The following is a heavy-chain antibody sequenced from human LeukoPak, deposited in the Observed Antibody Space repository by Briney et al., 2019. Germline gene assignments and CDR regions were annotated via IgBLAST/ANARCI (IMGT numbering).Heavy chain of an antibody. D-gene: IGHD3-3*01. CDR1: GFTFSSYS. CDR2: ISSSSSYI. J-gene: IGHJ5*02. Sequence: GGSLGLSCAASGFTFSSYSMNWVRQAPGKGLEWVSSISSSSSYIYYADSVKGRFTISRDNAKNSLYLQMNSLRAEDTAVYYCARDVSVLEWLRNWFDPWGQGTLVTVSS. V-gene: IGHV3-21*01. CDR3: ARDVSVLEWLRNWFDP.